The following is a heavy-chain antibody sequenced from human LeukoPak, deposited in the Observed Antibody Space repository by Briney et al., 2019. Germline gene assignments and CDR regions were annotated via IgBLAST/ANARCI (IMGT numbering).Heavy chain of an antibody. CDR2: ISGSGGST. Sequence: GGSLRLSCAASGFTFSSYAMSWVRQAPRKGLEWVSAISGSGGSTYYADSVKGRFTISRDNSKNTLYLQMNSLRAEDTAVYYCATPLTMVRGARYYYGMDVWGQGTTVTVSS. V-gene: IGHV3-23*01. CDR1: GFTFSSYA. CDR3: ATPLTMVRGARYYYGMDV. J-gene: IGHJ6*02. D-gene: IGHD3-10*01.